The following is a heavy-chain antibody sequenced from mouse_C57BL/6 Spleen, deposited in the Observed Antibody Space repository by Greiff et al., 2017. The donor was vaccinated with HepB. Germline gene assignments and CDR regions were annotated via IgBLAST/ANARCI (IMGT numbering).Heavy chain of an antibody. CDR3: ARSGAAQTRGAY. D-gene: IGHD3-2*02. CDR1: GYAFTNYL. V-gene: IGHV1-54*01. Sequence: QVQLKESGAELVRPGTSVKVSCKASGYAFTNYLIEWVKQRPGQGLEWIGVINPGSGGTNYNEKFKGKATLTADKSSSTAYMQLSSLTSEDSAVYFCARSGAAQTRGAYWGQGTLVTVSA. CDR2: INPGSGGT. J-gene: IGHJ3*01.